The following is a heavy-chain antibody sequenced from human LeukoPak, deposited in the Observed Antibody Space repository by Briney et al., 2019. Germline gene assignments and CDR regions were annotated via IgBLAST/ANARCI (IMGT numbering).Heavy chain of an antibody. CDR3: TREATANSGGYYFDY. Sequence: SETLSLXCTVSGGSIGSNYWSWGRQPAGKGLEWVGRINISGNTNYNPSLKSRVTMSVDTSKNQFSLRLNFVTAADTAVYYCTREATANSGGYYFDYWGQGTLVTVSS. J-gene: IGHJ4*02. CDR2: INISGNT. V-gene: IGHV4-4*07. CDR1: GGSIGSNY. D-gene: IGHD6-25*01.